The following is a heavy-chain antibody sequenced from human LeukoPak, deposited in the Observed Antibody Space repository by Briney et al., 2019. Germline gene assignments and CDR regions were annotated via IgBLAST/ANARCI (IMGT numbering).Heavy chain of an antibody. CDR1: GGSISSYY. CDR3: ARSPPIYDSSGYYEPYFDY. CDR2: IYTSGST. J-gene: IGHJ4*02. Sequence: SETLSLTCTVSGGSISSYYWSWIRQPAGKGLEWIGRIYTSGSTNYNPSLKSRVTISVDTSKNQFSLKLSSVTAADTAVYYCARSPPIYDSSGYYEPYFDYWGQGTLVSVSS. V-gene: IGHV4-4*07. D-gene: IGHD3-22*01.